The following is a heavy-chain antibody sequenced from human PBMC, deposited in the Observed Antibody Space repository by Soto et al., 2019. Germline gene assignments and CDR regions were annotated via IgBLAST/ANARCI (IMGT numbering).Heavy chain of an antibody. CDR1: GFTVSSNY. CDR2: IYSGGST. D-gene: IGHD1-7*01. CDR3: AREGDNWNSMGYYYMDV. V-gene: IGHV3-53*04. J-gene: IGHJ6*03. Sequence: GGSLRLSCAASGFTVSSNYMSWVRQAPGKGLEWVSVIYSGGSTYYADSVKGRFTISRHNSKNTLYLQMNSLRAEDMAVYYCAREGDNWNSMGYYYMDVWGKGTTVTVSS.